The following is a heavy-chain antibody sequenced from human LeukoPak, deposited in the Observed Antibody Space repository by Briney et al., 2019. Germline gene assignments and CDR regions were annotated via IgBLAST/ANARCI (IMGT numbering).Heavy chain of an antibody. CDR3: ARGDRVPDI. J-gene: IGHJ3*02. V-gene: IGHV3-11*05. Sequence: PGGSLRFSCAASGFTFSDYYMSWIRQAPGKGLEWVSYISGYSTDTNYVDSVRGRFTISRDNAKSSVHLQINSLRAEDTALYYCARGDRVPDICGQGTMVTVLS. CDR2: ISGYSTDT. CDR1: GFTFSDYY.